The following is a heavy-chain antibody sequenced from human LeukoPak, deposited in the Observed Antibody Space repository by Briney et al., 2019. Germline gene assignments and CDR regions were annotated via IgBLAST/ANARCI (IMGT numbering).Heavy chain of an antibody. Sequence: SETLSLTCAVYGGSFSGYYWNWIRQPPGKGLEWIGEINHSGSTNYNPSLKSRVIISVDTSKNQFSLKLSSVTAADTAVYYCARRGRIRAVAGPIQYYHYMDVWGKGTTVTISS. CDR1: GGSFSGYY. D-gene: IGHD6-19*01. J-gene: IGHJ6*03. CDR3: ARRGRIRAVAGPIQYYHYMDV. CDR2: INHSGST. V-gene: IGHV4-34*01.